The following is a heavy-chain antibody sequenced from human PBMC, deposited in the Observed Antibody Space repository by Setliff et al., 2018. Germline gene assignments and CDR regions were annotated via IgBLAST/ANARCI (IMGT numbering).Heavy chain of an antibody. V-gene: IGHV1-18*01. J-gene: IGHJ4*02. Sequence: ASVKVSCKASGYTFTRYGISWVRQAPGQGLEWMAWVSDNNGNTNYAKSFQGRVTVSTDTSTTTAYLELRFLRPDDTALYYCARINFFVSSGYYYAPDSWGQGTMVTVSS. CDR1: GYTFTRYG. CDR2: VSDNNGNT. D-gene: IGHD3-22*01. CDR3: ARINFFVSSGYYYAPDS.